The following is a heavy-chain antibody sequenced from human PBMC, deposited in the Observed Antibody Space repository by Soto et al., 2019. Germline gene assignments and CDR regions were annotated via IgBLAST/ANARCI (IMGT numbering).Heavy chain of an antibody. Sequence: EVQLLDSGGGLVQPGGSLRLSCAPSGFTFSNYAMTWVRQGPGKGLEWVSGISGSGGRSYYADSVKGRFTISRDNSKSTSYLQMNSLRAEDTAVYYCAKAYFVWSSEQPYYFDYWGQGTLVTVSS. J-gene: IGHJ4*02. CDR1: GFTFSNYA. V-gene: IGHV3-23*01. CDR3: AKAYFVWSSEQPYYFDY. D-gene: IGHD3-16*01. CDR2: ISGSGGRS.